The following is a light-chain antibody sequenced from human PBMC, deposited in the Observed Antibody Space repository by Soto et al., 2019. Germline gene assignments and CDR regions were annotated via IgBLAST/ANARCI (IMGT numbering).Light chain of an antibody. Sequence: EIVLTQSPATLSLSPGERATLSCRASQSVRSYLAWYQQKPGQAPRLLIYDTSNRATGIPARFSGSGSGTDFTLTISSLEPEDFAVYYCQQRHNWPWTFGHGTKVEIK. J-gene: IGKJ1*01. CDR2: DTS. CDR3: QQRHNWPWT. CDR1: QSVRSY. V-gene: IGKV3-11*01.